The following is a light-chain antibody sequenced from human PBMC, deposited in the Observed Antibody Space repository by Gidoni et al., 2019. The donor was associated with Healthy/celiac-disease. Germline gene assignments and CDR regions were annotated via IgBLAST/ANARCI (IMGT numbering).Light chain of an antibody. J-gene: IGKJ3*01. V-gene: IGKV1-33*01. CDR1: QDISNY. CDR2: DAS. CDR3: QQYDNLPFT. Sequence: DIQMSHSPSSLSASVGDRVTITCQASQDISNYLNWDQQKPGKAPKPLIYDASNLETGVPSRFSGSGSGTDFTFTISSLQPEDIATYYCQQYDNLPFTFGPGTKVEIK.